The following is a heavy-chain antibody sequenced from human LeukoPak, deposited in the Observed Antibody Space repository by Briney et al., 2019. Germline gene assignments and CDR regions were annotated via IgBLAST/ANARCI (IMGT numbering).Heavy chain of an antibody. CDR3: ARGGSYGPFGY. Sequence: PGGSLRLSCAASGFTFSNYGMNWVRQAPGKGLEWVSALSSSGGSTYYADSVKGRFTISRDNSKNTLYLQMSSLRAEDTAVYYCARGGSYGPFGYWGQGTLVTVSS. D-gene: IGHD3-10*01. J-gene: IGHJ4*02. CDR2: LSSSGGST. V-gene: IGHV3-23*01. CDR1: GFTFSNYG.